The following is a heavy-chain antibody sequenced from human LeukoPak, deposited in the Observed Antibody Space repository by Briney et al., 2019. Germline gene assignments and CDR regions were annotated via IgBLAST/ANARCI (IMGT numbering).Heavy chain of an antibody. CDR3: ARVILEHPAWFDP. Sequence: PGGSLRLSCAASGFTFSSYWMSWVRQAPGKGQEWVANIKQDGSEKYYVDSVKGRFTISRDNAKNSLYLQMNSLRAEDTAVYYCARVILEHPAWFDPWGQGTLVTVSS. V-gene: IGHV3-7*01. CDR2: IKQDGSEK. D-gene: IGHD1/OR15-1a*01. CDR1: GFTFSSYW. J-gene: IGHJ5*02.